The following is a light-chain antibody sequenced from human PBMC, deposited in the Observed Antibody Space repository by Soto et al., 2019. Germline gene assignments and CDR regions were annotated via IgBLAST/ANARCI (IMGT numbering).Light chain of an antibody. Sequence: QSVLAQPASVSGSPGQSITISCTGTTNDVGLYNYVSWYQRHPGKAPKLMIYDVTNRPSGVSYRFSGSKSGNTASLTISGLQVEDEAEYYCSSYTITTPDVLGTGTKVTVL. CDR3: SSYTITTPDV. CDR1: TNDVGLYNY. CDR2: DVT. V-gene: IGLV2-14*01. J-gene: IGLJ1*01.